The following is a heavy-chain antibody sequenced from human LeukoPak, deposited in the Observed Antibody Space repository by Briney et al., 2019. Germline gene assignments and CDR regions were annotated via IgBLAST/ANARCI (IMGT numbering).Heavy chain of an antibody. J-gene: IGHJ4*02. CDR3: AKKRIPNWTDIDY. V-gene: IGHV3-30*02. CDR1: GFTFSNYG. CDR2: IRHDGSNQ. Sequence: GGSLRLSCAASGFTFSNYGIHWVRQAPGKGLEWVAFIRHDGSNQFYADSVKGRFTISRDNSKNTLHLQMNSLRTEDTAVYYCAKKRIPNWTDIDYWGQGTLVTVSS. D-gene: IGHD1-20*01.